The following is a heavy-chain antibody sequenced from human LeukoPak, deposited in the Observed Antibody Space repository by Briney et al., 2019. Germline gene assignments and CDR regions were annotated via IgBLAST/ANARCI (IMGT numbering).Heavy chain of an antibody. CDR2: MYYRGNT. CDR3: ARLYGNYQNYFDY. Sequence: PSETLSLTCTVSGGSINNYYWSWIRQPPGKGLEWVGHMYYRGNTFYNPSLKSRVTISVDTSKNQFSLKLRSVTAADTAVYYCARLYGNYQNYFDYWGQGTLVTVSS. D-gene: IGHD1-7*01. J-gene: IGHJ4*02. CDR1: GGSINNYY. V-gene: IGHV4-59*12.